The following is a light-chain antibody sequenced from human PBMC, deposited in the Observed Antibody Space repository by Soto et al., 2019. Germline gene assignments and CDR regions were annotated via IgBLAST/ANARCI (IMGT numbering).Light chain of an antibody. CDR2: DVS. Sequence: QSVLTQSASVSGSPGQSITISCTGPSSDVGGYNYVSWYQQHPGKAPKLIIYDVSNRPSGVSTRFSGSKSGNTASLTISGLQAEDEADYSCSSYTSTNSWVFGGGTTVTVL. CDR3: SSYTSTNSWV. CDR1: SSDVGGYNY. J-gene: IGLJ3*02. V-gene: IGLV2-14*01.